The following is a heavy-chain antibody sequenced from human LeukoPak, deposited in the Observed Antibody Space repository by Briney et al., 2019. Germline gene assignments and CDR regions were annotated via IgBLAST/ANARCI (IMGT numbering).Heavy chain of an antibody. CDR3: ARGSHYGDYDDP. D-gene: IGHD4-17*01. V-gene: IGHV1-8*01. CDR1: GYTFTSYD. Sequence: ASVKVSCKASGYTFTSYDINWVRQATGQGLEWMGWMNPNSGNTGYAQKFQGRVTMTRSTSISTAYMELSSLRSEDTAVYYCARGSHYGDYDDPWGQGTLVTVSS. J-gene: IGHJ5*02. CDR2: MNPNSGNT.